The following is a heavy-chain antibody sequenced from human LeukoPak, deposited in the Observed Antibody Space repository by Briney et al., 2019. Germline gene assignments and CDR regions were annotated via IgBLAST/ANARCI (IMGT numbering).Heavy chain of an antibody. V-gene: IGHV3-30-3*01. J-gene: IGHJ4*02. Sequence: SGGSLRLSCAASGFTFRNYVIHWVRQAPGKGLEWVAVTSSDLNVKLYADSVKGRFTISRDNSRSTLYLQMNSLRPEDTGIYYCAREGYYGSGSPPSLYFDYWGQGTLVTVSS. D-gene: IGHD3-10*01. CDR1: GFTFRNYV. CDR3: AREGYYGSGSPPSLYFDY. CDR2: TSSDLNVK.